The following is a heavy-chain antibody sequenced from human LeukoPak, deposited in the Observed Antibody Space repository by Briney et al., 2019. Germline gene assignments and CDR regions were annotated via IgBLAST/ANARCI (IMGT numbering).Heavy chain of an antibody. CDR2: INWNGGST. CDR1: GFTFDDYG. D-gene: IGHD6-19*01. V-gene: IGHV3-20*04. J-gene: IGHJ4*02. CDR3: ARAYEAVAGAFDS. Sequence: GGSLRLSCAASGFTFDDYGMSWVRQAPGKGLEWVSGINWNGGSTGYADSVKGRFTISRDKGTNSLYLQMNSMRAEDTALYYCARAYEAVAGAFDSWGQGTLVTVSS.